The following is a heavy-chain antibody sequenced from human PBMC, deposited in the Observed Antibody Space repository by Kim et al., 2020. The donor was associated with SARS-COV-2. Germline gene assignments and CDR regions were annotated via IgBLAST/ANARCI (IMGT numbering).Heavy chain of an antibody. V-gene: IGHV1-69*02. J-gene: IGHJ4*02. Sequence: NNAQKFQGGGTITADTSTSTAYMELSSLRAEDTAVYYCARTAVAGSSPDYWGQGTLVTVSS. CDR3: ARTAVAGSSPDY. D-gene: IGHD6-19*01.